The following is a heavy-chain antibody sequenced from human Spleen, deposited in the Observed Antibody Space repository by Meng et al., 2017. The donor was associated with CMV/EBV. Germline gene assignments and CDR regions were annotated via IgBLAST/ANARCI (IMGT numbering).Heavy chain of an antibody. J-gene: IGHJ5*02. D-gene: IGHD2-15*01. V-gene: IGHV6-1*01. CDR2: TYYRSKWYN. CDR3: ARDVGWRFDP. CDR1: GDSVSSNRAA. Sequence: AISGDSVSSNRAAWSWIRQSPSRGLEWLGRTYYRSKWYNAYAVSVKSRIIINADTSKNHFSLQLSSVTPEDTAVYYCARDVGWRFDPWGQGTLVTVSS.